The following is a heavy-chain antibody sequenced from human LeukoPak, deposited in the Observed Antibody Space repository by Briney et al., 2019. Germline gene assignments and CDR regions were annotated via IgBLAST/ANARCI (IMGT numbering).Heavy chain of an antibody. CDR3: ARGDYYGSGSYYKFDY. CDR2: ISSSSYT. D-gene: IGHD3-10*01. CDR1: GFTFSDYY. J-gene: IGHJ4*02. V-gene: IGHV3-11*06. Sequence: KPGGSLRLSCAASGFTFSDYYMSWIRQAPGKGLEWVSYISSSSYTNYADSVKGRFTISRDNAKNSLYLQMNSLRAEDTAVYYCARGDYYGSGSYYKFDYWGQGTLVTASS.